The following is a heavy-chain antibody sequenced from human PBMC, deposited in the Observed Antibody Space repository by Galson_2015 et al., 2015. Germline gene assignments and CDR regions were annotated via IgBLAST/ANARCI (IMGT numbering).Heavy chain of an antibody. Sequence: SLRLSCAASGFTFSSYWMSWVRQAPGKGLEWVANIKQDGSEKYYVDSVKGRFTISRDNSKNTLYLQMNSLRAEDTAVYYCADSSGYPGGFFDYWGQGTLVTVSS. CDR1: GFTFSSYW. CDR2: IKQDGSEK. CDR3: ADSSGYPGGFFDY. D-gene: IGHD3-22*01. J-gene: IGHJ4*02. V-gene: IGHV3-7*03.